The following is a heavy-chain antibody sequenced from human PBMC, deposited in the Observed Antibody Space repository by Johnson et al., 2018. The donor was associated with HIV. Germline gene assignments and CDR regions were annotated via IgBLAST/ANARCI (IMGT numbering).Heavy chain of an antibody. J-gene: IGHJ3*02. CDR3: AKDPSYIVATAMTDAFDI. Sequence: QVQLVESGGGVVQPGGSLRLSCAASGFTFSSYGMHWVRQAPGKGLEWVAFIRYDGRNKSYADSVKGRFTISRDNSKNTLYLQMNSLRAEDTAVYYCAKDPSYIVATAMTDAFDIWGQGTMVTVSS. D-gene: IGHD5-12*01. V-gene: IGHV3-30*02. CDR2: IRYDGRNK. CDR1: GFTFSSYG.